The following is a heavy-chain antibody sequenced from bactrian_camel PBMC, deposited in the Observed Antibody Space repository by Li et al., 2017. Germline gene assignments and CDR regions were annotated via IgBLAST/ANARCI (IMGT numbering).Heavy chain of an antibody. Sequence: VQLVESGGGSVQPGGSLTLSCEASAFVFSDTYMGWVRQAPGKGLEWVSAIVNGDRTTYAESVKGRFTISRDNAKNTLYLQMNSLKTEDTAVYYCATPSSGSWYFGRSFGYWGQGTQVTVS. CDR1: AFVFSDTY. D-gene: IGHD6*01. V-gene: IGHV3S40*01. CDR3: ATPSSGSWYFGRSFGY. J-gene: IGHJ6*01. CDR2: IVNGDRT.